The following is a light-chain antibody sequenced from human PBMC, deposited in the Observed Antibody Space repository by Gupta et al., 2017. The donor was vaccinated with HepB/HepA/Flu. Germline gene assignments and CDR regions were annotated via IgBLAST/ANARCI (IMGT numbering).Light chain of an antibody. V-gene: IGLV2-14*03. CDR1: ISDVGTYDY. CDR2: GVN. Sequence: HSALTQPASVSGSPGQSITISCTGTISDVGTYDYVSWYQQHPDKAPKLMSYGVNSRPSGVSNRFSGSKSGNTASLTISGLQAEDEADYYCSSYTGSSVLWVFGGGTKLTVL. CDR3: SSYTGSSVLWV. J-gene: IGLJ3*02.